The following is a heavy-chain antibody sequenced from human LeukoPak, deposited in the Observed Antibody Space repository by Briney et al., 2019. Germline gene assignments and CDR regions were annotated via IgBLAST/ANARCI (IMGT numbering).Heavy chain of an antibody. V-gene: IGHV4-4*07. J-gene: IGHJ4*02. D-gene: IGHD1-26*01. CDR3: ARDVGASNFDS. Sequence: SETLSLTCTVSGDSITSYYWSWIRQSAEKGLEWIGRIYTTGTTNYNPSLKGRVTVSVDATKNQFFLKLRSVTAADTAVYYCARDVGASNFDSWGQGVQVTVSS. CDR1: GDSITSYY. CDR2: IYTTGTT.